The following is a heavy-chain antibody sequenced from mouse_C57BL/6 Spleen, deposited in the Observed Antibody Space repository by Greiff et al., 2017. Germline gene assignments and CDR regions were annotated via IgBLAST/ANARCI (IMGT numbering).Heavy chain of an antibody. Sequence: QVQLQQPGAELVKPGASVKVSCKASGYTFTSYWMHWVKQRPGQGLEWIGRINPSDSDTNYKQKFKGKATLTVDKSSSTAYMQLSSLTSEDSAVYYCAPYGYDVAYWGQGTLVTVSA. V-gene: IGHV1-74*01. J-gene: IGHJ3*01. D-gene: IGHD2-2*01. CDR2: INPSDSDT. CDR3: APYGYDVAY. CDR1: GYTFTSYW.